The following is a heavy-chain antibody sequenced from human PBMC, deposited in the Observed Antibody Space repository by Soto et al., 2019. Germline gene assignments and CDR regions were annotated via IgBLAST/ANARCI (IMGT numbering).Heavy chain of an antibody. CDR1: GDSVSSNSAT. Sequence: PSQTLSLPSAISGDSVSSNSATWNWIRQSPSRGLEWLGRTYYRSTWYFAYAVSVKSRITINADTSKNLSSVQLTPVTPEDTAVYYGARDRVERPYYCIFHVMDVWGQGTTVTVSS. V-gene: IGHV6-1*01. J-gene: IGHJ6*02. CDR2: TYYRSTWYF. D-gene: IGHD3-22*01. CDR3: ARDRVERPYYCIFHVMDV.